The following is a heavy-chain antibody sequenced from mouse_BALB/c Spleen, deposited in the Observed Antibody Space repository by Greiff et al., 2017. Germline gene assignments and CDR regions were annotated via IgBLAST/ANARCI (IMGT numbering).Heavy chain of an antibody. D-gene: IGHD2-4*01. Sequence: VQLVESGPGLVQPSQSLSITCTVSGFSLTSYGVHWVRQSPGKGLEWLGVIWSGGSTDYNAAFISRLSISKDNSKSQVFFKMNSLQADDTAIYYCARKRGYYDYDGYAMDYWGQGTSVTVSS. CDR1: GFSLTSYG. V-gene: IGHV2-4-1*01. CDR2: IWSGGST. CDR3: ARKRGYYDYDGYAMDY. J-gene: IGHJ4*01.